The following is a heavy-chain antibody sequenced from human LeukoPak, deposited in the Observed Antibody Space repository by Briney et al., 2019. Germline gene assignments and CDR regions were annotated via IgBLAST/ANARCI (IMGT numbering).Heavy chain of an antibody. CDR1: GYTFTSYA. J-gene: IGHJ3*02. V-gene: IGHV7-4-1*02. Sequence: EASVTVSCKASGYTFTSYAMNWVRQAPGQGLEWMGWINTNTGNPTYAQGFTGRFVFSLDTSVSTAYLQISSLKAEDTAVYYCARAKSPIYSNYDLSDAFDIWGQGTMVTVSS. CDR3: ARAKSPIYSNYDLSDAFDI. D-gene: IGHD4-11*01. CDR2: INTNTGNP.